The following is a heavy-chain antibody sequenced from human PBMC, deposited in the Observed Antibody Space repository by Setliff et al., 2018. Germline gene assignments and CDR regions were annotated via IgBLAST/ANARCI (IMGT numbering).Heavy chain of an antibody. J-gene: IGHJ4*02. Sequence: SETLSLTCTVSGGSISSSSYYWGWIRQPPGKGLEWIGSIYYSGSTYYNPSLKSRVTISVDTSKNQFSLKLSSVTAADTAVYYCARVFGVVIPGPLNSWGQGTLVTVSS. CDR1: GGSISSSSYY. D-gene: IGHD3-3*01. CDR2: IYYSGST. CDR3: ARVFGVVIPGPLNS. V-gene: IGHV4-39*01.